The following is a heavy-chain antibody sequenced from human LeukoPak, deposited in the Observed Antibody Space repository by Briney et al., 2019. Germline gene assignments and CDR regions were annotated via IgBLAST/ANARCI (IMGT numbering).Heavy chain of an antibody. CDR2: INGDGSST. V-gene: IGHV3-74*01. Sequence: GGSLRLSCAASGFTFSSYWTHWVRQAPGKGLVWVSRINGDGSSTSYADSVKGRFTISRDNAKNTLYLQMNSLRAEDTAMYYCARDPYNSGSFWGQGTLVTVSS. CDR1: GFTFSSYW. D-gene: IGHD3-10*01. J-gene: IGHJ4*02. CDR3: ARDPYNSGSF.